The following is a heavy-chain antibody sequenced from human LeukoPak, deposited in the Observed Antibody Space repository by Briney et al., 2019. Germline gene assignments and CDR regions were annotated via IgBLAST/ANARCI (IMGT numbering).Heavy chain of an antibody. V-gene: IGHV4-34*01. D-gene: IGHD6-13*01. CDR2: INHSGST. J-gene: IGHJ5*02. Sequence: SETLSLTCAVYGGSFSGYYWSWIRQPPGKGLEWIGEINHSGSTNYNPSLKSRVTISVDTSKNQFSLKLSSVTAADTAVYYCARGGIAAAGTPENWFDPWGQGTLVTVSS. CDR3: ARGGIAAAGTPENWFDP. CDR1: GGSFSGYY.